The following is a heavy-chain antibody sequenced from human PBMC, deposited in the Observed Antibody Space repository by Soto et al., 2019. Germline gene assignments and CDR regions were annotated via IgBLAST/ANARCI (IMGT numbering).Heavy chain of an antibody. CDR3: AREAGRAYYYYAMDV. CDR1: GGSISSGGYS. CDR2: IYYSGST. Sequence: QVQLQESGPGLVKPSQTLSLTCTVSGGSISSGGYSWSWIRQHPGKGLEWIGYIYYSGSTYYNPSLKSRVTISVDTSKNQFSLKLTSVTAADTAVYYCAREAGRAYYYYAMDVWGQGTTVTVSS. J-gene: IGHJ6*02. D-gene: IGHD6-19*01. V-gene: IGHV4-31*03.